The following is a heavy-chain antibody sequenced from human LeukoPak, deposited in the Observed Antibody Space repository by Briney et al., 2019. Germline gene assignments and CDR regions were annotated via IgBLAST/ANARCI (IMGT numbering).Heavy chain of an antibody. CDR1: GFTFSSYA. CDR3: ASSLSQGSYYVTDY. Sequence: GGSLRLSCAASGFTFSSYAMHWVRQAPGKGLGWVAVISYDGSNKYYADSVKGRFTISRDNSKNTLYLQMNSLRAEDTAVYYCASSLSQGSYYVTDYWGQGTLVTVSS. D-gene: IGHD3-10*01. V-gene: IGHV3-30*04. J-gene: IGHJ4*02. CDR2: ISYDGSNK.